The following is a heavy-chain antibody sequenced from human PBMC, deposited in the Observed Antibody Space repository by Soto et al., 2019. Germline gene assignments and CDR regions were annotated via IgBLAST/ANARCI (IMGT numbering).Heavy chain of an antibody. D-gene: IGHD2-15*01. CDR2: ISGSGLTT. J-gene: IGHJ4*02. V-gene: IGHV3-23*01. CDR3: AKDVENTVVRAYDY. Sequence: PVASLRLSSTNSGFTFTFYTMTWVRQAPVKGLEWVSVISGSGLTTYYADSVKGRFTIARDNSKMTLYLQMNCLRAEDTAIYYCAKDVENTVVRAYDYWGQGT. CDR1: GFTFTFYT.